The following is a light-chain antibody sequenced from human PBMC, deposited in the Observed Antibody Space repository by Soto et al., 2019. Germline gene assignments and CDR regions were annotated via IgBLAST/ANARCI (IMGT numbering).Light chain of an antibody. J-gene: IGKJ1*01. CDR1: QSVSSY. V-gene: IGKV1-39*01. CDR2: AAS. Sequence: DIQITQSPSSLSASVEDRVTITCRSSQSVSSYLNWYQQKPGKAPKLLIYAASSLQSGVPSRFSGSGSGTDFTLTISSLQPEDFATYYCQQSYNTPRTLGQGTKVDIK. CDR3: QQSYNTPRT.